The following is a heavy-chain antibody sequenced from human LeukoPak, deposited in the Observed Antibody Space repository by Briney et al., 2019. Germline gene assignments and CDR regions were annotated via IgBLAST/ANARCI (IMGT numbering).Heavy chain of an antibody. CDR1: GFSFSDYT. J-gene: IGHJ4*02. CDR3: ARGAPPDY. CDR2: ISYDGSNK. Sequence: GRSLRLSCAASGFSFSDYTMYWVRQAPGKGLEWVAVISYDGSNKYYADSVKGRFTISRDNSRTFLYLQMDSLRLEDTAVYYCARGAPPDYWGQGTLVTVSS. V-gene: IGHV3-30-3*01.